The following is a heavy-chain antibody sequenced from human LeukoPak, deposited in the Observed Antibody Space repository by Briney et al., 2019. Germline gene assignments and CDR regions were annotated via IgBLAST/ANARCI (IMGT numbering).Heavy chain of an antibody. CDR1: GFTFSSYS. J-gene: IGHJ4*02. CDR3: ARALNTAVDY. V-gene: IGHV3-21*01. D-gene: IGHD5-18*01. Sequence: KPGGSLRLSCAASGFTFSSYSMNWARQAPGKGLEWVSSISSSSSYIYYADSVKGRFTISRDNAKNSLYLQMNSLRAEDTAVYYCARALNTAVDYWGQGTLVTVSS. CDR2: ISSSSSYI.